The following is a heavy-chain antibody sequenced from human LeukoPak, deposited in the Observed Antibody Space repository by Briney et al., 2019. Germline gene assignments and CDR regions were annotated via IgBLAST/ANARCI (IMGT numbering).Heavy chain of an antibody. V-gene: IGHV1-69*13. CDR1: GGTFSSYA. CDR2: IIPIFGTA. Sequence: ASVKVSCKASGGTFSSYAINWVRQAPGQGLEWMGGIIPIFGTANYVQKFQGRVTITADESTSTAYMELSSLISEDTAVYYCAGAGSGYYWGDAFDIWGQGTMVTVSS. CDR3: AGAGSGYYWGDAFDI. D-gene: IGHD3-22*01. J-gene: IGHJ3*02.